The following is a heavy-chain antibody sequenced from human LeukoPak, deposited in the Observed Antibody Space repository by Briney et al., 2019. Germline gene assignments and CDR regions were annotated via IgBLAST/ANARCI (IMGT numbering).Heavy chain of an antibody. J-gene: IGHJ4*02. CDR2: INHSGST. Sequence: SETLSLTCAVYGGSFSGYYWSWIRQPPGKGLEWIGEINHSGSTNYNPSLKSRVTISVDTSKNQFSLKLSSVTAADTAVYYCARRRYYYDSSGYYSHWGQGTLVTVSS. D-gene: IGHD3-22*01. CDR1: GGSFSGYY. CDR3: ARRRYYYDSSGYYSH. V-gene: IGHV4-34*01.